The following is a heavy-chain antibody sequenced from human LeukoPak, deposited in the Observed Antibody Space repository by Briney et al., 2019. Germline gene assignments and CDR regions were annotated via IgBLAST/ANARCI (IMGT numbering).Heavy chain of an antibody. V-gene: IGHV1-2*02. CDR3: ARNKEGKSLDN. CDR1: GYTFTGYY. Sequence: GASVKVSCKASGYTFTGYYTHWVRQAPGQGLEWMGWINPNSGGTSYAQKFQGRVTLTRDTSISTAYMELSRLRFDDTAVYYCARNKEGKSLDNWGQGTLVTVSS. J-gene: IGHJ4*02. CDR2: INPNSGGT.